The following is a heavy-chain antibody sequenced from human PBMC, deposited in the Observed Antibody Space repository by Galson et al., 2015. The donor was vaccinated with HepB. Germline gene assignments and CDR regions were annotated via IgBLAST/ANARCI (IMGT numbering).Heavy chain of an antibody. J-gene: IGHJ5*02. D-gene: IGHD2-15*01. CDR2: IYSGGST. Sequence: SLRLSCAASGFTVSSNYMSWVRQAPGKGLEWVSVIYSGGSTYYADSVKGRFTISRDNSKNTLYLQMSSLRSEDTAVYYCARDLGYCSGGSCYSIGLWGQGTLVTVSS. V-gene: IGHV3-53*05. CDR1: GFTVSSNY. CDR3: ARDLGYCSGGSCYSIGL.